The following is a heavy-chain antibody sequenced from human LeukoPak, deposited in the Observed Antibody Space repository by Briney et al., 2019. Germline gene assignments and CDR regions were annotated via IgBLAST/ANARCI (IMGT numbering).Heavy chain of an antibody. CDR1: GFTFDDYG. CDR3: AKDSGEWLLSTSDF. Sequence: GGSLRLFCAASGFTFDDYGMSWVRQVPGKGLEWVSGINWNGDSTVYSDSVKGRFTISRDYARNSLYLQMNSLRVEDTAVYYCAKDSGEWLLSTSDFWGQGTLVTVSS. V-gene: IGHV3-20*04. J-gene: IGHJ4*02. D-gene: IGHD3-3*01. CDR2: INWNGDST.